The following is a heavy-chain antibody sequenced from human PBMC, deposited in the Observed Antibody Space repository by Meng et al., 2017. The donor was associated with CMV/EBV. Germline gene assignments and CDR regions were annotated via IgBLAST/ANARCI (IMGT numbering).Heavy chain of an antibody. D-gene: IGHD1-26*01. CDR3: ARDDLKYSGSYSTDY. V-gene: IGHV1-69*05. CDR1: GGTFSSYA. J-gene: IGHJ4*02. CDR2: IIPIFGTA. Sequence: SVKVSCKASGGTFSSYAISWVRQAPGQGLEWMGGIIPIFGTANYAQKFQGRVTITTDESTSTAYMELSSLRSEDTAVYYCARDDLKYSGSYSTDYWGQGTLVTVSS.